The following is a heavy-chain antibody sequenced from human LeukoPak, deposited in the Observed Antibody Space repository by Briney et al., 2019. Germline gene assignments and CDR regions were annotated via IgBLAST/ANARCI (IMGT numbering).Heavy chain of an antibody. CDR2: IYSRGST. CDR3: ARTFLSGDGYKVGYFDY. V-gene: IGHV3-53*01. J-gene: IGHJ4*02. D-gene: IGHD5-24*01. Sequence: GGSLRLFCAVSGFSVRTNYMSWVRQAPGKGPEWVSLIYSRGSTYYTDSVKGRFTISRDNSQNTLYLHMNSLSAEDTAVYYCARTFLSGDGYKVGYFDYWGQGTLVTVSS. CDR1: GFSVRTNY.